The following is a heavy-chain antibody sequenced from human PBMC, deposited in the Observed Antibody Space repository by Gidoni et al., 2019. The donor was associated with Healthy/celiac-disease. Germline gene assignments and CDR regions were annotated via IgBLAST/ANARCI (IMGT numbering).Heavy chain of an antibody. CDR3: ARGATYYDFWSGYYTPYYYYYMDV. D-gene: IGHD3-3*01. V-gene: IGHV4-61*02. J-gene: IGHJ6*03. CDR2: IYTSGST. CDR1: GGSISSGSYY. Sequence: QVQLQESGPGLVKPSQTLSLTCTVSGGSISSGSYYWSWIRQPAGKGLEWIGRIYTSGSTNYNPSLKSRVTMSVDTSKNQFSLKLSSVTAADTAVYYCARGATYYDFWSGYYTPYYYYYMDVWGKGTTVTVSS.